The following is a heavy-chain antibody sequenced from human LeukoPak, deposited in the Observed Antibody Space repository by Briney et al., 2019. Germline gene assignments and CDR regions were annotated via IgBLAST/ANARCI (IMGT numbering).Heavy chain of an antibody. CDR2: FDPEDGET. CDR3: ARDRCPTIFCRGGGDY. J-gene: IGHJ4*02. CDR1: GYTLTELS. V-gene: IGHV1-24*01. Sequence: GASVKVSCKVSGYTLTELSMHWVRQAPGKGLEWMGGFDPEDGETIYAQKFQGRVTMTEDTSTDTAYMELRSLRSDDTAVYYCARDRCPTIFCRGGGDYWGQGTLVTVSS. D-gene: IGHD3-9*01.